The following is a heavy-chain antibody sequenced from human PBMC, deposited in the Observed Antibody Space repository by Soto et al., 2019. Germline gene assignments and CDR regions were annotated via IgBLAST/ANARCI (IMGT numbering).Heavy chain of an antibody. CDR2: SSAYNGNT. V-gene: IGHV1-18*04. J-gene: IGHJ4*02. D-gene: IGHD6-19*01. Sequence: QFQLVQSGAEVKKPGASVKVSCKASGYTFTSYGISWVRQAPGQGLEWMGWSSAYNGNTNYAQKLQGRVTMTTDTSPSTAYMELRSLRSDDTAVYYCATRAGIAVAGTEGGFDYWGQGTLVTVSS. CDR3: ATRAGIAVAGTEGGFDY. CDR1: GYTFTSYG.